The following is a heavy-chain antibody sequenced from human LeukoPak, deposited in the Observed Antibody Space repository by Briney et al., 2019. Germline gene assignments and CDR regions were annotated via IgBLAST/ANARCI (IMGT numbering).Heavy chain of an antibody. Sequence: ASVKVSCKASGYTFTSYGISWVRQAPGQGLEWMGWISAYNGNTNYAQKLQGRATMTTDTSTSTAYMELRSLRSDDTAVYYCARDRDSSSSSYYYYYMDVWGKGTTVTVSS. D-gene: IGHD6-6*01. CDR1: GYTFTSYG. J-gene: IGHJ6*03. CDR3: ARDRDSSSSSYYYYYMDV. CDR2: ISAYNGNT. V-gene: IGHV1-18*01.